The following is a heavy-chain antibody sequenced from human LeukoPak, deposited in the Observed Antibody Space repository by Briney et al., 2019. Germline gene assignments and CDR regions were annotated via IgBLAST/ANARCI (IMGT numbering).Heavy chain of an antibody. CDR3: AKSKYSSSWYYFDY. D-gene: IGHD6-13*01. J-gene: IGHJ4*02. Sequence: PGESLRLSCAASGFTFSSYGMHWVRQAPGKGLEWVAVISYDGSNKYYADSVKGRFTISRDNSKNTLYLQMNSLRAEDTAVYYCAKSKYSSSWYYFDYWGQGTLVTVSS. CDR1: GFTFSSYG. V-gene: IGHV3-30*18. CDR2: ISYDGSNK.